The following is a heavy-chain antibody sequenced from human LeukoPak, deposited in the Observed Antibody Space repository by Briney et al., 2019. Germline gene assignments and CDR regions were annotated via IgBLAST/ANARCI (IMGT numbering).Heavy chain of an antibody. CDR3: AMGIVGAIAPTEHAFDI. CDR2: ISAYNGNT. J-gene: IGHJ3*02. CDR1: GYTFTSYG. D-gene: IGHD1-26*01. Sequence: GASVKVSCKASGYTFTSYGISWVRQAPGQGLEWMGWISAYNGNTNYAQKLQGRVTMTTDTSTSTAYMELRSLRSDDTAVYYCAMGIVGAIAPTEHAFDIWGQGTMVTVSS. V-gene: IGHV1-18*01.